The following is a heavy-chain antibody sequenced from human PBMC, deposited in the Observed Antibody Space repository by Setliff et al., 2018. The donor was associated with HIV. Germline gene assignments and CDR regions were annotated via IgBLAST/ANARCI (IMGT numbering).Heavy chain of an antibody. CDR3: AKGHSASMAARGYYFDY. CDR2: ISRDGNTI. CDR1: GFTFSDYH. J-gene: IGHJ4*02. D-gene: IGHD6-6*01. V-gene: IGHV3-11*01. Sequence: LRLSCAASGFTFSDYHMSWLRQAPGKGLEWVSYISRDGNTIYYADSVKGRFTISRDNAKNSLYMQMNSLRSEDTALYYCAKGHSASMAARGYYFDYWGQGTLVTVSS.